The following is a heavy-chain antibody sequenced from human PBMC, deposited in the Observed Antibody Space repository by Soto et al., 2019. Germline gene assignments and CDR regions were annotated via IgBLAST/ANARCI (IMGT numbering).Heavy chain of an antibody. CDR1: GSSISSLNW. CDR3: ARQTDSYYTFDAFDI. V-gene: IGHV4-4*02. CDR2: ISHSGTT. D-gene: IGHD3-22*01. J-gene: IGHJ3*02. Sequence: SETLYLTCAVSGSSISSLNWWSLVRQPQGKGQEWIGEISHSGTTNYNPSLKSRVTISVDMSKNQFSLKLTSVTAADTAVYYCARQTDSYYTFDAFDIWGQGTMVT.